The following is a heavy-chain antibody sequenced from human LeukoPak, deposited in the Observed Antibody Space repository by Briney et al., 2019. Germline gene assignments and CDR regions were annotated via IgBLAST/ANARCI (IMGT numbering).Heavy chain of an antibody. CDR1: GGSISSSSYY. J-gene: IGHJ4*02. V-gene: IGHV4-39*07. CDR3: ARASSLKLEPIDY. D-gene: IGHD1-1*01. CDR2: IYYSGST. Sequence: SETLSLTCTVSGGSISSSSYYWGWIRQPPGKGLEWIGSIYYSGSTYYNPSLKSRVTISVDTSKNQFSLKLSSVTAADTAVYYCARASSLKLEPIDYWGQGTLVTVSS.